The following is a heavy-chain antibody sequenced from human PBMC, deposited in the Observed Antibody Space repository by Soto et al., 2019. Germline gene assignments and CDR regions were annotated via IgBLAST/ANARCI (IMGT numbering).Heavy chain of an antibody. CDR3: ARDGPAAAGHYYYYGMDV. D-gene: IGHD6-13*01. CDR2: INPNSGGT. CDR1: GYTFTGYY. V-gene: IGHV1-2*04. J-gene: IGHJ6*02. Sequence: GASVKVSFKASGYTFTGYYMHWLRQAPGQGLEWMGWINPNSGGTNYAQKFQGWVTMTRDTSISTAYMELSRLRSDDTAVYYCARDGPAAAGHYYYYGMDVWGQGTTVTVSS.